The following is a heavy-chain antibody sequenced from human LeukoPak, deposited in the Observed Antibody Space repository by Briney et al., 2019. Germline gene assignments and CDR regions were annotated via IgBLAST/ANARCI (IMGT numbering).Heavy chain of an antibody. D-gene: IGHD5-12*01. CDR2: INPSGGST. CDR1: GYTFTSYY. J-gene: IGHJ4*02. CDR3: AREGPSTSGYDRIFDY. V-gene: IGHV1-46*01. Sequence: GASVKVSCKASGYTFTSYYMHWVRQAPGQGLEWMGIINPSGGSTSYAQKFQGRVTMTRDTSTSTVYMELSSLRSENTAVYYCAREGPSTSGYDRIFDYWGQGTLVTVSS.